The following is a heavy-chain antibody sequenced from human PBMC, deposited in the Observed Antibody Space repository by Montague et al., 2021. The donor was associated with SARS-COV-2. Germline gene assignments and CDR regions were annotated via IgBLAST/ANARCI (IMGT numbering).Heavy chain of an antibody. CDR3: ARRALGYCSGGSCYSGFDY. J-gene: IGHJ4*02. CDR1: GGSTSSYY. V-gene: IGHV4-59*08. D-gene: IGHD2-15*01. CDR2: IYYSGST. Sequence: SETLSLTCTVSGGSTSSYYWSWIWQPPGKGLEWIGYIYYSGSTNYNPSPKSRVTITVDTSKNQFSLKLSSVTAAATAVYYCARRALGYCSGGSCYSGFDYWGQGTLVTVSS.